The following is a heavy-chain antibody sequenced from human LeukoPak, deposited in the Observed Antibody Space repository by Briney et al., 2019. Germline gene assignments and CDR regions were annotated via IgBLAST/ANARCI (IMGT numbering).Heavy chain of an antibody. CDR3: ARYPVSYYYYMDV. V-gene: IGHV4-61*01. D-gene: IGHD5/OR15-5a*01. Sequence: PSETLSLTCTVSGGSISSGSYYWSWIRQPPGKGLEWIGYIFYSGNTNYNPSLKSRVTISVDTSKNQISLKLSSVTAADTAVYYCARYPVSYYYYMDVWGKGTTVTVSS. CDR1: GGSISSGSYY. CDR2: IFYSGNT. J-gene: IGHJ6*03.